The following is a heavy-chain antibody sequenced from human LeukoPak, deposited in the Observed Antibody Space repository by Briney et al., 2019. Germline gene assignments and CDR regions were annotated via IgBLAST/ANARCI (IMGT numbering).Heavy chain of an antibody. CDR2: INHSGST. J-gene: IGHJ2*01. D-gene: IGHD5-12*01. V-gene: IGHV4-34*01. CDR3: ASIPKRLRALTWYFDL. CDR1: GGSFSGYY. Sequence: SETLSLTCAVYGGSFSGYYWSWIRQPPGKGLEWIGEINHSGSTNYHPSLKSRVTISVDTSKNQFSLKLSSVTAADTAVYYCASIPKRLRALTWYFDLWGRGTLVTVSS.